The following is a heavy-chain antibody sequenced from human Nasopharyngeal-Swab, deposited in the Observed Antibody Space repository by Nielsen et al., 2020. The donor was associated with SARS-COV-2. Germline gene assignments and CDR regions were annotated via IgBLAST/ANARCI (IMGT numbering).Heavy chain of an antibody. CDR1: GGSFSSYY. CDR2: INHSGST. D-gene: IGHD3-10*01. Sequence: SETLSLTCAVSGGSFSSYYWSWIRQPPGKGLEWLGEINHSGSTNYNPSLKSRVTISVDTSKNQFSLKLSSVTAADTAVYYCARRGWFGEFVFDYWGQGTLVTVSS. V-gene: IGHV4-34*01. J-gene: IGHJ4*02. CDR3: ARRGWFGEFVFDY.